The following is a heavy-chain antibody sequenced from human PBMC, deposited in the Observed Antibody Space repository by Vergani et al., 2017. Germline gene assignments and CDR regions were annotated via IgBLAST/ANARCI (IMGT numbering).Heavy chain of an antibody. CDR2: ISGSGGST. Sequence: EVQLLESGGGLVQPGGSLRLSCAASGFTFSSYAMSWVRQARGKGLVWVSSISGSGGSTYYADSVKVQFTISRDNSKNTLYLQMNSLRAEDTAVYYCTKDLYYSSSYYYYMDGCGKATTVTASS. V-gene: IGHV3-23*01. CDR3: TKDLYYSSSYYYYMDG. J-gene: IGHJ6*03. D-gene: IGHD6-6*01. CDR1: GFTFSSYA.